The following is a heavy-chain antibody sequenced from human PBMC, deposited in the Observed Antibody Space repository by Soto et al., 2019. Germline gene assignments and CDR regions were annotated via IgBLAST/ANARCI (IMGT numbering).Heavy chain of an antibody. Sequence: QVQLQESGPGLVKPSQTLSLTCTVSGGSISSGGYYWSWIRQHPGKGLEWIGYIYYSGSTYYNPSLRRGITXXVXTXRNQFSLKLSSVTAADRAVYYCARGSMVRGPSSFDYWGQGTLVTVSS. J-gene: IGHJ4*02. CDR1: GGSISSGGYY. CDR2: IYYSGST. D-gene: IGHD3-10*01. V-gene: IGHV4-31*03. CDR3: ARGSMVRGPSSFDY.